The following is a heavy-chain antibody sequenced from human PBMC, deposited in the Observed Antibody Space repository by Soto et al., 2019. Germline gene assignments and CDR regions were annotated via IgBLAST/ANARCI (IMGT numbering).Heavy chain of an antibody. Sequence: SETLSLTCTVSGGSISSYYWSWIRQPPGKGLEWIGYIYYSGSTNYNPSLKSRVTISVDTSKNQFSLKLSSVTAADTAVYYCARAGSSYLRYGMDVWGQGXTVTVSS. CDR2: IYYSGST. CDR3: ARAGSSYLRYGMDV. D-gene: IGHD2-15*01. V-gene: IGHV4-59*01. J-gene: IGHJ6*02. CDR1: GGSISSYY.